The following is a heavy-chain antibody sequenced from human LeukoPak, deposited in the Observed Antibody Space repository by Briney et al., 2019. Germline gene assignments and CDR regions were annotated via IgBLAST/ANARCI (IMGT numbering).Heavy chain of an antibody. CDR3: ARLITVGYFDY. CDR1: GFTFSSYE. D-gene: IGHD5-24*01. J-gene: IGHJ4*02. V-gene: IGHV3-48*03. CDR2: ISSSGSTI. Sequence: GGSLRLSCAASGFTFSSYEMNWVRQAPGEGLEWVSYISSSGSTIYYADSVKGRFTISRDNAKNSLYLQMNSLRAEDTAVYYCARLITVGYFDYWGQGTLVTVSS.